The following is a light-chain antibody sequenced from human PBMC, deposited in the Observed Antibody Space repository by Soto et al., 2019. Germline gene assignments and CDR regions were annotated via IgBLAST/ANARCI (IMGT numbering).Light chain of an antibody. CDR3: EQRYNWPPLT. Sequence: EIVLTQSPATLSLSPGERANLSCRASQSVSTYLAWYQQKPGQAPMLLIYDASNRATGIPARFSGSGSGTDFTLTISSLEPEDFAVYYCEQRYNWPPLTFGGGTKVEIK. V-gene: IGKV3-11*01. J-gene: IGKJ4*01. CDR2: DAS. CDR1: QSVSTY.